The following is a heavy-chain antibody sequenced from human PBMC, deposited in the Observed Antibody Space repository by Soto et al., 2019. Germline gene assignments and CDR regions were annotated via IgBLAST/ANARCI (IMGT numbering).Heavy chain of an antibody. V-gene: IGHV3-48*04. CDR2: ISSSSSTI. Sequence: PGGSLRLSCAASGVPFSSYSMNWVRQAPGKGLEWVSYISSSSSTIYYADSVKGRFTISRDNAKNSLCLQMNSLRAEDTAVYYCARVTMIVVVTVGNWFDPWGQGTLVTVSS. J-gene: IGHJ5*02. CDR1: GVPFSSYS. D-gene: IGHD3-22*01. CDR3: ARVTMIVVVTVGNWFDP.